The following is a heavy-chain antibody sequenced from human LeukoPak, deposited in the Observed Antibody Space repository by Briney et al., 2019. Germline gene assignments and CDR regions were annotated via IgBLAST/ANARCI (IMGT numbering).Heavy chain of an antibody. CDR1: GGSFSGYY. D-gene: IGHD3-9*01. J-gene: IGHJ4*02. Sequence: KPSETLSLTGAVYGGSFSGYYWSWIRQPPGKGLEWIGEINHSGSTNYNPSLKSRVTISVDTSKNQFSLKLSSVTAADTAVYYCARHRHRAYYDILTGYPHFDYWGQGTLVTVSS. V-gene: IGHV4-34*01. CDR3: ARHRHRAYYDILTGYPHFDY. CDR2: INHSGST.